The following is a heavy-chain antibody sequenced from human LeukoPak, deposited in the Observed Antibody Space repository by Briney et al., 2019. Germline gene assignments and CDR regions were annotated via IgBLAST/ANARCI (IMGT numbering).Heavy chain of an antibody. J-gene: IGHJ3*02. CDR2: ISYDGSNK. CDR1: GFTFSNYG. D-gene: IGHD3-10*01. Sequence: PGWSLTLSCGASGFTFSNYGMHWVRQAPGKALEWVAVISYDGSNKDYADSVKGRFTISRDNSKNTLDLQMNSLRAEDTAVYYCAKDRGVWAFDIWGQGTMVTVSS. CDR3: AKDRGVWAFDI. V-gene: IGHV3-30*18.